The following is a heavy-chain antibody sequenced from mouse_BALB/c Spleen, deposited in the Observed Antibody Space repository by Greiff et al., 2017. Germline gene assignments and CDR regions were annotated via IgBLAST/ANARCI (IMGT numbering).Heavy chain of an antibody. V-gene: IGHV5-6-3*01. J-gene: IGHJ3*01. CDR1: GFTFSSYG. CDR2: INSNGGST. Sequence: EVKLMESGGGLVQPGGSLKLSCAASGFTFSSYGMSWVRQTPDKRLELVATINSNGGSTYYPDSVKGRFTISRDNAKNTLYLQMSSLKSEDTAMYYCAREPWFAYWGQGTLVTVSA. CDR3: AREPWFAY.